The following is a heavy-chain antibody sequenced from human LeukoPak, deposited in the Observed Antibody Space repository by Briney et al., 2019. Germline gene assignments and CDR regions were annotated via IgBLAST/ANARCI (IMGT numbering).Heavy chain of an antibody. D-gene: IGHD4-17*01. Sequence: PGGSLRLSCAASGFTFSSYAMSWVRQAPGKGLEWVSSISGSGGSPYYADSVKGRFTISRDNSKNTLYLQMNSLRVEDTAVYYCAKQAFGDYLYYFDHWGQGTLVTVSS. CDR1: GFTFSSYA. V-gene: IGHV3-23*01. CDR3: AKQAFGDYLYYFDH. J-gene: IGHJ4*02. CDR2: ISGSGGSP.